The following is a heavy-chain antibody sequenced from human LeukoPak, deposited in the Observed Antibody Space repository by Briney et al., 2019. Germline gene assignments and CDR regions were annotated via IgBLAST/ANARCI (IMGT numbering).Heavy chain of an antibody. Sequence: GASVKVSCKASGYTFDIFGVAWVRQAPGQGLEWMGWISANNGNTNYVQNFQGRVTMTTDTSTSTAYMELRSLRSDDTAVYYCARVGVLVPVNWLDPWGQGTLVIVSS. CDR3: ARVGVLVPVNWLDP. CDR1: GYTFDIFG. J-gene: IGHJ5*02. CDR2: ISANNGNT. D-gene: IGHD2-2*01. V-gene: IGHV1-18*01.